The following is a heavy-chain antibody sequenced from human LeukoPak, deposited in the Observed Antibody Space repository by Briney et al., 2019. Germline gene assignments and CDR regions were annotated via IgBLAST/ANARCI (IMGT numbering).Heavy chain of an antibody. Sequence: ASVKVSCKASGYTFTSYGISWVRQAPGQGLEWMGWISAYNGNTNYAQKLQGRVTMTTDTSTSTAYMELRSLRSDDTAVYYCARAIKGDYIKTYYYYGMDVWGQGTTVTVSS. CDR1: GYTFTSYG. J-gene: IGHJ6*02. D-gene: IGHD4-11*01. CDR3: ARAIKGDYIKTYYYYGMDV. V-gene: IGHV1-18*01. CDR2: ISAYNGNT.